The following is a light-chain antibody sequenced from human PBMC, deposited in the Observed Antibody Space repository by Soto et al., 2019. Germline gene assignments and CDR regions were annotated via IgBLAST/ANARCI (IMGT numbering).Light chain of an antibody. Sequence: EIVLTQSPGTLSLSPGERATLSCRASQSVNSNYLAWYQQKPGQAPRLLMYETSTRATGIPDRFSGSGSGTDFTLTISRLEPEDFAVYFCQHRTKWPLTFGGGTKVDIK. CDR1: QSVNSNY. V-gene: IGKV3D-20*02. J-gene: IGKJ4*01. CDR3: QHRTKWPLT. CDR2: ETS.